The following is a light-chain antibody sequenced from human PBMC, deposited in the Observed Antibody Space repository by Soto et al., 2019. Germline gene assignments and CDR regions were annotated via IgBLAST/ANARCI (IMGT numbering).Light chain of an antibody. V-gene: IGKV2D-29*01. J-gene: IGKJ3*01. CDR2: EGS. Sequence: NVMTQTPLSLSVTPGQPASISCKSSQSHLHIDGKTYLYWYLQKAGQPPQLLIYEGSNRFSGVPDRFSGSGSGTDFTLKISRVEADDVGIYYCMQSIHLPLFTFGPGTKVDIK. CDR1: QSHLHIDGKTY. CDR3: MQSIHLPLFT.